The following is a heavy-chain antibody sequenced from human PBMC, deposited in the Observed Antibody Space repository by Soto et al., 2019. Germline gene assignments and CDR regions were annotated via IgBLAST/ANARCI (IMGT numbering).Heavy chain of an antibody. J-gene: IGHJ4*02. CDR2: IYYSGST. V-gene: IGHV4-31*03. Sequence: PSETLSLTCTVSGGSISSGGYYWSWIRQHPGKGLEWIGYIYYSGSTYYNPSLKSRVTISVDTSKNQFSLKLSSVTAADTAVYYCATHRYSSGWYYFDYWGQGTLVTVSS. D-gene: IGHD6-19*01. CDR1: GGSISSGGYY. CDR3: ATHRYSSGWYYFDY.